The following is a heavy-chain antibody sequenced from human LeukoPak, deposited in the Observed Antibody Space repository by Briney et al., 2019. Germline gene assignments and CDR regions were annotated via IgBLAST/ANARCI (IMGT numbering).Heavy chain of an antibody. V-gene: IGHV1-69*13. Sequence: SVKVSCKASGGTFSSYAISWVRQAPGQGLEWMGGIIPIFGTANYAQKFQGRVTITADESTSTAYMELSSLRSEDTAVYYCASRRRGYSYGHFDYWGQETLVTVSS. CDR1: GGTFSSYA. J-gene: IGHJ4*02. D-gene: IGHD5-18*01. CDR2: IIPIFGTA. CDR3: ASRRRGYSYGHFDY.